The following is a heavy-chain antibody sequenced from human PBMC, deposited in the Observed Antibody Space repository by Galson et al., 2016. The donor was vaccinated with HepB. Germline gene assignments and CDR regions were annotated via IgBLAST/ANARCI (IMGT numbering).Heavy chain of an antibody. CDR2: ITDSGADT. D-gene: IGHD1-26*01. V-gene: IGHV3-23*01. CDR3: ARARGSYYGGESLDY. CDR1: GFTFSNYA. Sequence: SLRLSCAASGFTFSNYAMTWVRQPPGKGLEWVSLITDSGADTYYPDSVKGRFTISRDNSKNTLFLQMSSLRVDDTAVYYCARARGSYYGGESLDYWGQGTLVTVSS. J-gene: IGHJ4*02.